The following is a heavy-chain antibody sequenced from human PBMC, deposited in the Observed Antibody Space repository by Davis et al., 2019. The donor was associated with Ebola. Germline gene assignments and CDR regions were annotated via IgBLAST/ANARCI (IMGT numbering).Heavy chain of an antibody. D-gene: IGHD1-26*01. Sequence: ASVKVSCKASSYTFTSYGISWVRQAPGQGLEWMGWISAYNGNANYAQKLQGRVAMTTDTSRSTAYMELRSLRSDDTAVYYCAREAGATTRIYDSWGQGTLVTVSS. CDR1: SYTFTSYG. CDR3: AREAGATTRIYDS. J-gene: IGHJ5*01. CDR2: ISAYNGNA. V-gene: IGHV1-18*01.